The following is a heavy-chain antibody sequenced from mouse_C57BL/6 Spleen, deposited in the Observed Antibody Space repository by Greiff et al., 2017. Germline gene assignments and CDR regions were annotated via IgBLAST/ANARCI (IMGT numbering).Heavy chain of an antibody. CDR3: ASAGSPDHWAYFAD. D-gene: IGHD4-1*01. J-gene: IGHJ3*01. V-gene: IGHV1-9*01. CDR2: IFPGSGST. CDR1: GYTFTGYW. Sequence: QVQLQQSGAELMKPGASVKLSCKATGYTFTGYWIEWVKQRPGHGLEWIGEIFPGSGSTNYNEKFKGKATFTADTSSNTAYMQLSSLTTEDSAIYYDASAGSPDHWAYFADWGQGTLVTVSA.